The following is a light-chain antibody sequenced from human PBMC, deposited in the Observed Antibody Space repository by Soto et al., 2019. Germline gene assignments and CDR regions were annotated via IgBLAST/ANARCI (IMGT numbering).Light chain of an antibody. Sequence: QSVLTQPASVSRSPGQSITISCTGTSGDVGAFDYVSWYQQHPGKAPKLMIFEVSDRPSGVSDRFSGSKSGSTASLTISGLQAEDEADYFCTSFTSSSTQVFGTGTKVTVL. CDR1: SGDVGAFDY. CDR2: EVS. V-gene: IGLV2-14*01. CDR3: TSFTSSSTQV. J-gene: IGLJ1*01.